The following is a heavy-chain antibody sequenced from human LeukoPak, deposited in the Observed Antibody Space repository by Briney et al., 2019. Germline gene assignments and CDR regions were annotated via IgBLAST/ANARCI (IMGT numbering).Heavy chain of an antibody. D-gene: IGHD3-10*01. J-gene: IGHJ5*02. Sequence: SETLSLTCTVSGGSISSYYWSWIRQPPGKGLEWVGYIYYSGSTNYNPSLKSRVTISVDTSKNQFSLKLSSVTAADTAVYYCARDPLDYYGSGSFWVPWFDPWGQGTWSPSPQ. V-gene: IGHV4-59*01. CDR2: IYYSGST. CDR3: ARDPLDYYGSGSFWVPWFDP. CDR1: GGSISSYY.